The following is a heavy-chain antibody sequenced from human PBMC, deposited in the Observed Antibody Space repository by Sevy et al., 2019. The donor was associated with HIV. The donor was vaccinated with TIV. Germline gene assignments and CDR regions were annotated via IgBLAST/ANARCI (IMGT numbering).Heavy chain of an antibody. V-gene: IGHV4-38-2*02. CDR1: GYSISSGYY. CDR2: MFHSGNT. D-gene: IGHD4-4*01. CDR3: ARTDYKLFYYYGMDV. J-gene: IGHJ6*02. Sequence: SETLSLNCTVSGYSISSGYYLGWIRQPPGKGLEWIGSMFHSGNTYYSPSLKSRVTLSADTSKNQFSLKLSSVTAADTAVYYCARTDYKLFYYYGMDVWGQGTTVTVSS.